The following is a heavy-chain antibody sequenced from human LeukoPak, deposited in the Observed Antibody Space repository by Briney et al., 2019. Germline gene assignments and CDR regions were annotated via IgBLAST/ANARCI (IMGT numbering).Heavy chain of an antibody. CDR3: VRHGFFDP. CDR2: IYYSGST. D-gene: IGHD3-10*01. J-gene: IGHJ5*02. CDR1: GGSISNYY. Sequence: SENLSLTCTVSGGSISNYYWSWIRQPPGKGLEWIGYIYYSGSTNYNPSLKSRVTISVDTSKNQFSLKLSSVTAADTAVYYCVRHGFFDPWGQGTLVTVPS. V-gene: IGHV4-59*08.